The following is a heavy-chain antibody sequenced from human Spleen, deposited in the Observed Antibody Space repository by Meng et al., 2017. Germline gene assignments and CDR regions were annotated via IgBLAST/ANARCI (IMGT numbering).Heavy chain of an antibody. CDR3: ARRRNYYGSGTPWGFDY. Sequence: QVQLPQWGAGLLKPSETLSLTCVVSGGSFSDYYWSWIRQPPGKGLEWIGEINHSGSTNYNPSLKSRVTISVDTSKNQFSLKLSSVTAADTAVYYCARRRNYYGSGTPWGFDYWGQGTLVTVSS. CDR2: INHSGST. D-gene: IGHD3-10*01. V-gene: IGHV4-34*01. J-gene: IGHJ4*02. CDR1: GGSFSDYY.